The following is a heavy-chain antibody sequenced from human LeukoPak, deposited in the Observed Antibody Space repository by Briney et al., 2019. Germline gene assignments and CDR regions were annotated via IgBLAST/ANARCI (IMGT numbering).Heavy chain of an antibody. Sequence: PGGSLRLFCVASGFTFSDYSMNWDRQAPGKGLECISYISSSGTPIYYADSVKGRFTISRDNAKNSLYLQMNSLRDEDTAVYYCARDGTVTHAWSGYGFDIWGQGTMVTVSS. CDR2: ISSSGTPI. V-gene: IGHV3-48*02. D-gene: IGHD4-17*01. CDR3: ARDGTVTHAWSGYGFDI. CDR1: GFTFSDYS. J-gene: IGHJ3*02.